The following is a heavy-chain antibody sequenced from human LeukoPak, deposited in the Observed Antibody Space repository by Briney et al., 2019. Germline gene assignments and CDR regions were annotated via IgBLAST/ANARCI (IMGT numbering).Heavy chain of an antibody. V-gene: IGHV4-34*01. J-gene: IGHJ4*02. Sequence: KPSETLSLTCAVYGGSFSGYYWSWIRQPPGKGLEWIGEINHSGSTNYNPSLKSRVTISADTSKNQFSLKLSSVTAADTAVYYCARGIDYWGQGTLVTVSS. CDR2: INHSGST. CDR3: ARGIDY. CDR1: GGSFSGYY.